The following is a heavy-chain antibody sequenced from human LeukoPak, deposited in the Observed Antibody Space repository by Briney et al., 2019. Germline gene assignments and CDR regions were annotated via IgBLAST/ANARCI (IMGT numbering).Heavy chain of an antibody. V-gene: IGHV4-61*02. Sequence: PSETLSLTCTVSGGSISSGSYYWSWIRQPAGKGLEWIGRIYTSGSTNYNPSLKSRVTISVDTSKNQFSLKLSSVTAADTAVYYCARVDGNTRNGPFDPWGQGTLVTVSS. CDR2: IYTSGST. D-gene: IGHD5-24*01. CDR1: GGSISSGSYY. CDR3: ARVDGNTRNGPFDP. J-gene: IGHJ5*02.